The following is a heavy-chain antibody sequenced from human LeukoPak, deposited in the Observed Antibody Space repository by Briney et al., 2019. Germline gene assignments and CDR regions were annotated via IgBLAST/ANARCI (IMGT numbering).Heavy chain of an antibody. J-gene: IGHJ6*03. CDR1: GYSISSGYY. V-gene: IGHV4-38-2*02. CDR3: ARDQLHVQGPYYYYMDV. D-gene: IGHD1-1*01. CDR2: ISYSGST. Sequence: SETLSLTCTVSGYSISSGYYWGWIRQPPGKGLEWIGSISYSGSTYYNPSLKSRVTISVDTSKNQFSLKLSSVTAADTALYYCARDQLHVQGPYYYYMDVWGKGTTVTVSS.